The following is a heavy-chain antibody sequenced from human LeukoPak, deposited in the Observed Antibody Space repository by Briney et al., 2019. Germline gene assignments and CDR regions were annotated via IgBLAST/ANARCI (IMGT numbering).Heavy chain of an antibody. CDR3: AKGRDYGLAY. D-gene: IGHD4-17*01. CDR1: GFTFDDYA. Sequence: GGSLRLFCSASGFTFDDYALHWVRQAPGKGLEWVSGISWNSSSISYADSVKGRFTISRDNAKNSLYLQMNSLRAEDTALYYCAKGRDYGLAYWGQGTLVTVSS. V-gene: IGHV3-9*01. CDR2: ISWNSSSI. J-gene: IGHJ4*02.